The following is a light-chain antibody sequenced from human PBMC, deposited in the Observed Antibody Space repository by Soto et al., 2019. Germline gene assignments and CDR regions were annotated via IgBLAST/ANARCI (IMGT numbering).Light chain of an antibody. CDR2: EGT. V-gene: IGLV2-23*01. J-gene: IGLJ3*02. CDR1: SSDVGGYNL. CDR3: CSYVGSSTWE. Sequence: QSALTQPASVSGSPGQSITISCTGTSSDVGGYNLVSWYQQHPGKAPKLIIYEGTRRPSEISNRFSGSKSGNTASLTISGLQAEDEAEYHCCSYVGSSTWEFGGGTKVTVL.